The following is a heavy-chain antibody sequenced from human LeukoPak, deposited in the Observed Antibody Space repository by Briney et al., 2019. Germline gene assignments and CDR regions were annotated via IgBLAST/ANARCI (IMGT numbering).Heavy chain of an antibody. CDR2: ISAYNGNT. CDR1: GYSFIDYY. CDR3: ARDVDTSMAYYFDC. V-gene: IGHV1-18*04. J-gene: IGHJ4*02. Sequence: ASVKVSCKASGYSFIDYYIHWVRQAPGQGLEWMGWISAYNGNTNYAQRVQGRVTMTTDTSTSTAYMELRSLRSDDTAVYYCARDVDTSMAYYFDCWGQGTLVTVSS. D-gene: IGHD5-18*01.